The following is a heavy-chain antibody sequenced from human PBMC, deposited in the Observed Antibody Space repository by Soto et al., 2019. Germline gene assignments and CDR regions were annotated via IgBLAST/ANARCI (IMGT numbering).Heavy chain of an antibody. Sequence: PGGSLRLSCAASGFKFDDYTMHWVRQAPGKGLEWVSLINWDGTTRYYADSVKGRFTVSRDNSKDSLYLQVNSLGTEDTALYYCTKEMSTIFFDCWGPGTLLTVSS. CDR3: TKEMSTIFFDC. CDR1: GFKFDDYT. D-gene: IGHD3-3*01. J-gene: IGHJ4*02. CDR2: INWDGTTR. V-gene: IGHV3-43*01.